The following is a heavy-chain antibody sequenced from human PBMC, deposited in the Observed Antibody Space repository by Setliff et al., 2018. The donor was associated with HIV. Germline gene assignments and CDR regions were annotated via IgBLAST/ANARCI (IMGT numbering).Heavy chain of an antibody. CDR1: GGSFSNYY. CDR3: ARGLPKKPSTVTNYWYFDL. D-gene: IGHD4-17*01. V-gene: IGHV4-34*01. CDR2: INHSGST. J-gene: IGHJ2*01. Sequence: SETLSLTCTVSGGSFSNYYWNWIRQPPGKGLEWIGEINHSGSTNCNPSLKSRVTISVDTSKNQFSLNLTSVTAADTAVYYCARGLPKKPSTVTNYWYFDLWGRGTLVTVSS.